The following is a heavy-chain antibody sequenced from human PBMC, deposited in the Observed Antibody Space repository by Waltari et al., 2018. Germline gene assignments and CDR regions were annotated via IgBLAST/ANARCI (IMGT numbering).Heavy chain of an antibody. CDR2: IHHSGTT. CDR3: ARGDLHYGSSGFFY. Sequence: QVQLHPWGAGLLKPSETLSLTCGVPGGSFHDYYWTWIRQPPGKGLEWIGEIHHSGTTDYNPSLNSRLTMSVDTSKKQISLKMSSVTAADTAVYYCARGDLHYGSSGFFYWGQGALVTVSS. J-gene: IGHJ4*02. D-gene: IGHD3-22*01. CDR1: GGSFHDYY. V-gene: IGHV4-34*01.